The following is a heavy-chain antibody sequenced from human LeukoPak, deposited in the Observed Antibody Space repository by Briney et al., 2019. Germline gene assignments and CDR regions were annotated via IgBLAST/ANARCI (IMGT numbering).Heavy chain of an antibody. CDR3: ARGQGASWDTAMVTVH. J-gene: IGHJ4*02. V-gene: IGHV1-18*01. D-gene: IGHD5-18*01. CDR2: ISTYNGNT. Sequence: ASVKVSCKASGYTFTSHGISWVRQAPGQGLEWMGWISTYNGNTNYAQKFQGRVTMTTDTSTTTAYMELRSLRSDDTAVYYCARGQGASWDTAMVTVHWGQGTLVTVSS. CDR1: GYTFTSHG.